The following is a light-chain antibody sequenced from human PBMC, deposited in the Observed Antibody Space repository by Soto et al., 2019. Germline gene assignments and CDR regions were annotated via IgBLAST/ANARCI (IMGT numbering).Light chain of an antibody. CDR3: QTWGTGTVV. Sequence: QPVLTQSPSASASLGASVKLTCTLSSGHSSYAIAWYQQQPEKGPRFLMKVNSDGSHNKGDGIPDRFSGSSSGAERYLTISRLQSEDEADYYCQTWGTGTVVFGGGTKLTVL. CDR1: SGHSSYA. V-gene: IGLV4-69*01. J-gene: IGLJ2*01. CDR2: VNSDGSH.